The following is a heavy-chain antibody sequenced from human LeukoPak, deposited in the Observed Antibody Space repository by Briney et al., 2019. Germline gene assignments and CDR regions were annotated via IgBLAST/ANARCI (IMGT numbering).Heavy chain of an antibody. V-gene: IGHV3-30*04. Sequence: GGSLRLSCAVSGFTLTNYAVHWVRQAPGKGLEWLAVLSNDGKNKYLADSVKGRFSVSRDTSKDTLYLQMDSLRAEDTAVYYCAIEGHSDLLNGYSPVEYYYYYMDVWGKGTTVTVSS. CDR1: GFTLTNYA. CDR2: LSNDGKNK. CDR3: AIEGHSDLLNGYSPVEYYYYYMDV. D-gene: IGHD3-9*01. J-gene: IGHJ6*03.